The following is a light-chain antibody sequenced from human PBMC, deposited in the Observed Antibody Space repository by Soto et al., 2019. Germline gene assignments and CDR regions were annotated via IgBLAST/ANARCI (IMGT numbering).Light chain of an antibody. CDR1: QGIASA. Sequence: AIQLTQSPSSLSASIGDKVTISCRASQGIASAVVWYQQKPGKSPQLLIYDGSNLEKGVPSRFSGSGSGTEFTLTISSLQPEDFATYYWQQVKSYPLITFGQGTRLEI. V-gene: IGKV1-13*02. CDR2: DGS. CDR3: QQVKSYPLIT. J-gene: IGKJ5*01.